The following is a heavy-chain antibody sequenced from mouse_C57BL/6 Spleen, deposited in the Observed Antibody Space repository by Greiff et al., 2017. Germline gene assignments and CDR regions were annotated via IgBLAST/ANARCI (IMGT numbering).Heavy chain of an antibody. CDR2: IDPSDSYT. CDR3: ARGGGNYG. CDR1: GYTFTSYW. Sequence: VQLQQPGAELVKPGASVKLSCKASGYTFTSYWMQWVKQRPGQGLEWIGEIDPSDSYTNYNQKFKGKATLTVDTSSSTAYMQLSSLTSEDSAVYYCARGGGNYGWGTGTTVTVSS. J-gene: IGHJ1*03. V-gene: IGHV1-50*01. D-gene: IGHD2-1*01.